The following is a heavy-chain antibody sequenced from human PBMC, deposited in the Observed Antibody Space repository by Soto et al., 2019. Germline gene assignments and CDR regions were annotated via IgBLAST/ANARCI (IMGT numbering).Heavy chain of an antibody. D-gene: IGHD3-22*01. V-gene: IGHV3-48*02. CDR1: GFTFSSYS. J-gene: IGHJ1*01. CDR3: ARSYYDSSGYYNAEYFQH. Sequence: GGSLRLSCAASGFTFSSYSMNWVRQAPGKGLEWVSYISSSSSTIYYADSVKGRFTISRDNAKNSLYLQMNSLRDEDTAVYYCARSYYDSSGYYNAEYFQHWGQGTLVTSPQ. CDR2: ISSSSSTI.